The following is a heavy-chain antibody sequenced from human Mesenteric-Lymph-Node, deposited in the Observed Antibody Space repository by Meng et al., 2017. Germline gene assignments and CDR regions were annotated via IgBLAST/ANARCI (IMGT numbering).Heavy chain of an antibody. Sequence: GVLRLSCAGSGFTFANFNVRWFRQAPGKGLEWLGFIRNKTFGGTPEYAASVKDRFIMSRDDSKSIAYLQMNSLKTEDTAVYYCTRGLRVGSGYDLSKYYFDYWGQGTLVTVSS. CDR2: IRNKTFGGTP. CDR1: GFTFANFN. V-gene: IGHV3-49*03. J-gene: IGHJ4*02. D-gene: IGHD5-12*01. CDR3: TRGLRVGSGYDLSKYYFDY.